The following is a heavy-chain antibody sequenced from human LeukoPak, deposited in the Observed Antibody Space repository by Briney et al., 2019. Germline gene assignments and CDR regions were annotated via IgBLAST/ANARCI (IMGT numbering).Heavy chain of an antibody. J-gene: IGHJ3*02. D-gene: IGHD3-10*01. CDR1: GYTFTSYD. CDR2: MNPNSGNT. CDR3: AADSASGSPQIYDAFDI. V-gene: IGHV1-8*03. Sequence: ASVKVSCKASGYTFTSYDINWVRQATGQGLEWMGWMNPNSGNTGYAQKFQGRVTITRNTSISTAYMELSSLRSEDTAVYYCAADSASGSPQIYDAFDIWGQGTKVTVSS.